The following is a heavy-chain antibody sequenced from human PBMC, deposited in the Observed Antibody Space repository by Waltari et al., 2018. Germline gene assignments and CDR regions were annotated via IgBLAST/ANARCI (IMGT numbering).Heavy chain of an antibody. V-gene: IGHV4-61*02. CDR2: IYTSGST. J-gene: IGHJ4*02. Sequence: QVQLQESGPGLVKPSQPLSLTCPVSGGSLSSGTYYWSCLRQPAGKGLEWIGRIYTSGSTNYNPSLKSRVTISVDTSKNQFSLKLSSVTAADTAVYYCARDRSDYSSSLDYWGQGTLVTVSS. CDR3: ARDRSDYSSSLDY. D-gene: IGHD6-6*01. CDR1: GGSLSSGTYY.